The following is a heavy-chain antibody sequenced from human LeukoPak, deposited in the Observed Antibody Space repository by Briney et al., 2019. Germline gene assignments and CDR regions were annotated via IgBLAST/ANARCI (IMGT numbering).Heavy chain of an antibody. CDR1: GFTXXXXX. CDR3: AGSLYSSSSPYFNC. D-gene: IGHD6-6*01. V-gene: IGHV3-33*01. Sequence: GGSLRLSXAASGFTXXXXXXXXVGQAPGKXVXXXXVIWYXGTNKDYGXSVXXXXXISXDNSXNTLYLQMNRLRAEDTAVYYCAGSLYSSSSPYFNCWGQGTLVTVSS. J-gene: IGHJ4*02. CDR2: IWYXGTNK.